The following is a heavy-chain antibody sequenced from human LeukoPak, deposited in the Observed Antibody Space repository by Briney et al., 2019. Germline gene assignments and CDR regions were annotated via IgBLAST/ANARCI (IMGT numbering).Heavy chain of an antibody. D-gene: IGHD1-1*01. J-gene: IGHJ6*03. CDR3: AKDKGQLRDYYYMAV. CDR1: GFTFSSYG. CDR2: IRYDGSNK. V-gene: IGHV3-30*02. Sequence: AGGSLRLSCAASGFTFSSYGMHWVRQAPGKGLEWVAFIRYDGSNKYYADSVKGRFTISRDNSKNTLYLQMNSLRAEDTAVYYCAKDKGQLRDYYYMAVWGKGTTVTVSS.